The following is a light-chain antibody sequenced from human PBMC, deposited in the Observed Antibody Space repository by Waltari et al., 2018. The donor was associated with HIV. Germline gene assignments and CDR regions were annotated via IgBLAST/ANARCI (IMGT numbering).Light chain of an antibody. CDR3: LQYGPSWT. J-gene: IGKJ1*01. V-gene: IGKV3-20*01. Sequence: ELVLTQSPGTLSLSPGQRATLSCRASQAITTNYLAWYQVKPGRAPRLLIHDASSRPTGIPDRFSGSGSKTDFTFTITSLEPDDFAVYYCLQYGPSWTFGQGTKVEIK. CDR2: DAS. CDR1: QAITTNY.